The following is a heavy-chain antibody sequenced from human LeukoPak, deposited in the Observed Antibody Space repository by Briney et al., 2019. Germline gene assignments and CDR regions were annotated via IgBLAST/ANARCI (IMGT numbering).Heavy chain of an antibody. D-gene: IGHD3-22*01. V-gene: IGHV3-21*01. Sequence: GGSLRLSCAASGFTFSSYSMNWVRQAPGKGLEWVSSISSSSSYIYYADSVKGRFTISRDNAKNSLYLQMNSLRAEDTAVYYCAREGVTDYYDSSGYSDYWGQGTWSPSPQ. J-gene: IGHJ4*02. CDR2: ISSSSSYI. CDR1: GFTFSSYS. CDR3: AREGVTDYYDSSGYSDY.